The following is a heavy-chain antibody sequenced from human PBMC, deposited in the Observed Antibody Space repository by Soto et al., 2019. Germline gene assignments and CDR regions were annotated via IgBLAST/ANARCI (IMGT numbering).Heavy chain of an antibody. J-gene: IGHJ4*02. Sequence: EVQLSESGGGLVQPGGSLRLSCAASGFTFSNYAMSWVRQAPGKGLEWVSGISNNGGTTYYADSVKGRFTISRDNSKNTLFLQMTSLRPDDTAVYYCAQRGGSDYWGGFDYWGPGTLVTVSS. V-gene: IGHV3-23*01. D-gene: IGHD4-17*01. CDR1: GFTFSNYA. CDR2: ISNNGGTT. CDR3: AQRGGSDYWGGFDY.